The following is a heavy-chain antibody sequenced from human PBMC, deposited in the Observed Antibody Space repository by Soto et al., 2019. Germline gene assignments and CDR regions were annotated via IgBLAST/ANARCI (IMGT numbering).Heavy chain of an antibody. CDR2: ISGSGGST. Sequence: GGSLRLSCAASGFTFSSYAMSWVRQAPGKGLEWVSAISGSGGSTYYADSVKGRFTISRDNSKNTLYLQMNSLRAEDTAVYYCAKENLLEDYGYYYYYGMDVWGQGTTVTVSS. V-gene: IGHV3-23*01. J-gene: IGHJ6*02. D-gene: IGHD3-10*01. CDR1: GFTFSSYA. CDR3: AKENLLEDYGYYYYYGMDV.